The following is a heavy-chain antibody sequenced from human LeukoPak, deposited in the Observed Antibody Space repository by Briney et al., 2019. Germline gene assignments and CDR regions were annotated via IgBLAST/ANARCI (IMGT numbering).Heavy chain of an antibody. Sequence: ASVKVSCKPSGYTFTTYGLSWVRRAPGQGLEWMGWISPYNGNTNYAQKFQGRVTMTRDTSISTAYMELSRLRSDDTAVYYCARGGRYYYGSGSYDYWGQGTLVTVSS. V-gene: IGHV1-18*01. J-gene: IGHJ4*02. CDR1: GYTFTTYG. CDR2: ISPYNGNT. CDR3: ARGGRYYYGSGSYDY. D-gene: IGHD3-10*01.